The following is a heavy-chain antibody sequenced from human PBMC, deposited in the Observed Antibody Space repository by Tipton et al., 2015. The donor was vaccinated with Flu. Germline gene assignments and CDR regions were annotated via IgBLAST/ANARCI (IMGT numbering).Heavy chain of an antibody. CDR2: IRQDGSER. V-gene: IGHV3-7*01. J-gene: IGHJ6*02. CDR1: GFTLSTNW. Sequence: SLRLSCAASGFTLSTNWMSWVRQAPGKGLEWVANIRQDGSERYYVDSVKGRFTISRDNANSSLYLQMNSLRAEDTAVYYCARDRRYYGMDVWGQGTTVTVSS. CDR3: ARDRRYYGMDV.